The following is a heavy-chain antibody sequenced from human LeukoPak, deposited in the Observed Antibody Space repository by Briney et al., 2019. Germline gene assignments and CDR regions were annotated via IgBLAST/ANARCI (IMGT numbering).Heavy chain of an antibody. J-gene: IGHJ5*01. CDR3: ARNRDCYYVAFD. CDR2: IHFRGGT. CDR1: GVSLSVST. D-gene: IGHD3-22*01. Sequence: SETLSLSSADSGVSLSVSTTSGIPQSPGKTLEWIGYIHFRGGTNYIPSLKSRVTMSVDTSKNQFSLRLTSVNAADTAMYFCARNRDCYYVAFD. V-gene: IGHV4-59*01.